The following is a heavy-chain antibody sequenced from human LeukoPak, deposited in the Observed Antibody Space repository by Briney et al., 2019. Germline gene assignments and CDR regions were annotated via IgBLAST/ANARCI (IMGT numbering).Heavy chain of an antibody. CDR2: ISYSGNA. CDR3: ARNLGQTWGTVTTDLWYFDH. V-gene: IGHV4-39*01. CDR1: GASIITTNYY. J-gene: IGHJ4*02. Sequence: PSETLSLTCTVSGASIITTNYYWGWVRQPPGKGLEWIGSISYSGNAYYNPSLRSRLSISMDASKNQFSLKVRSVTAADTAVYYCARNLGQTWGTVTTDLWYFDHWGQGTLVPVSS. D-gene: IGHD4-11*01.